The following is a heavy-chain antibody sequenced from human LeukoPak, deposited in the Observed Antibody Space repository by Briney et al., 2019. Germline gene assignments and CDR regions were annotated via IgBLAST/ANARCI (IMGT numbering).Heavy chain of an antibody. CDR2: ISSSGSTI. D-gene: IGHD3-22*01. Sequence: GGSLRLSCAASGFTFSDYYISWIHQAPGKGLEWVSYISSSGSTIYYADSVKGRFTISRDNAKNSLNLQMNSQRAEDTAVYYCVRSARAYYDSSGYYWGQGTLVTVSS. J-gene: IGHJ4*02. V-gene: IGHV3-11*01. CDR3: VRSARAYYDSSGYY. CDR1: GFTFSDYY.